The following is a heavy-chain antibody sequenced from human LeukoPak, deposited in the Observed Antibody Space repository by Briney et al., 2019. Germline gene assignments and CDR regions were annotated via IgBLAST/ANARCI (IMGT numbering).Heavy chain of an antibody. J-gene: IGHJ4*02. CDR1: GFTFSSYA. CDR3: ARDFTDYGDYGAFDY. Sequence: GGSLRLSCAASGFTFSSYAMHWVRQAPGKGLEWVAVIWYDGSNKYYADSVEGRFTISRDNSKKTLYLQMNSLRAEDMAVYCCARDFTDYGDYGAFDYWGQGTLVTVSS. CDR2: IWYDGSNK. V-gene: IGHV3-33*08. D-gene: IGHD4-17*01.